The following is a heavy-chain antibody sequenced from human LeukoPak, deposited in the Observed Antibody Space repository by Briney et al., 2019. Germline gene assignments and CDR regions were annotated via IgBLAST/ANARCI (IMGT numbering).Heavy chain of an antibody. CDR2: IYYSGST. CDR3: ARHGYCSGGSCYWDY. D-gene: IGHD2-15*01. CDR1: GGSISPFY. V-gene: IGHV4-59*08. J-gene: IGHJ4*02. Sequence: SETLSLTCTVSGGSISPFYWSWIRQPPGKGLEWIVYIYYSGSTRYNPSLKSRVAISVDTSNNQVSLKLSSVTAADTAVYYCARHGYCSGGSCYWDYWGQGTLVTVSS.